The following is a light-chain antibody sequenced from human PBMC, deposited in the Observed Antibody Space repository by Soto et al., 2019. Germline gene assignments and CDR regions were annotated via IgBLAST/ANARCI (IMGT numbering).Light chain of an antibody. CDR3: QQYSSSPRT. CDR1: QSVSSSY. Sequence: ETVLTQSPGTLSLSPWERATLSCRASQSVSSSYLAWYQQKPGQAPSLLMYGASRRATGIPERFSGSGSGTDFTLTISRLEPEDFAVYYCQQYSSSPRTFGQGTKVDIK. V-gene: IGKV3-20*01. J-gene: IGKJ1*01. CDR2: GAS.